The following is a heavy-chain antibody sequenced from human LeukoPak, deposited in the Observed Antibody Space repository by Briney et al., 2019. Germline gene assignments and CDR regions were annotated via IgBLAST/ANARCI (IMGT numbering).Heavy chain of an antibody. J-gene: IGHJ4*02. Sequence: PGGSLRLSCAASGFTFSSYAMSWVRQAPGKGLEWVSAICGSGGSTYYADSVKGRFTISRDNSKNTLYLQMNSLRAEDTAVYYCAKYRRGSSGSYGGFDYWGQGTLVTVSS. CDR3: AKYRRGSSGSYGGFDY. CDR2: ICGSGGST. CDR1: GFTFSSYA. V-gene: IGHV3-23*01. D-gene: IGHD1-26*01.